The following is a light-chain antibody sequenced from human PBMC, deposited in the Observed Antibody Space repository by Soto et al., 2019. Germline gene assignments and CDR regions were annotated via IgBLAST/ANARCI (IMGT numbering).Light chain of an antibody. CDR2: NTS. V-gene: IGKV3-20*01. CDR3: QHYGGSFI. CDR1: QSINSKS. Sequence: EIXLTQSPGTLSLSPGEGATVSCRVSQSINSKSLVCYQRKFGQAPRLLIYNTSSRATGIPDRFSGSGSGTDFNLSISRLEPEDFAVYYCQHYGGSFIFGPGTKVDFK. J-gene: IGKJ3*01.